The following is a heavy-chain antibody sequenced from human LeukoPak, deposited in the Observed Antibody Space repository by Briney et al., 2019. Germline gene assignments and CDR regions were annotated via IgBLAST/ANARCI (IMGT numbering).Heavy chain of an antibody. CDR2: VYDSGDT. CDR3: ARKNFYPNWFFDV. J-gene: IGHJ2*01. D-gene: IGHD3-3*01. Sequence: SESLSLTCIVSGGSMSGHYRNWIRQSPGKPLEWIGYVYDSGDTNYNPALKSRVTISLDTSKNQFSLRLMSVTATDTALYFCARKNFYPNWFFDVWGRGTLVTVSS. CDR1: GGSMSGHY. V-gene: IGHV4-59*08.